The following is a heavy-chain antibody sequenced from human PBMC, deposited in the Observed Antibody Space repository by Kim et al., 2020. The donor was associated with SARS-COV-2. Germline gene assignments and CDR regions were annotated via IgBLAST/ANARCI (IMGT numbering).Heavy chain of an antibody. V-gene: IGHV4-31*03. CDR2: IYYSGIA. J-gene: IGHJ3*01. D-gene: IGHD6-13*01. Sequence: SETLSHTCTVSDVSISSGGYFWGFIRQHPGKGLEWIGYIYYSGIAYYNASLKSRVTISVDTSRSHFSLRLSSVTAADTAIYFCARASLHPDLAAAVDSFDVWGQGTLVTVSS. CDR3: ARASLHPDLAAAVDSFDV. CDR1: DVSISSGGYF.